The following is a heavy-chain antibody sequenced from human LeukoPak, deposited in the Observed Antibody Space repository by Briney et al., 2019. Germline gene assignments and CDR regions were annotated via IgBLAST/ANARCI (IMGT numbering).Heavy chain of an antibody. V-gene: IGHV4-4*02. J-gene: IGHJ4*02. D-gene: IGHD3-10*01. CDR2: IYHSGST. CDR3: VRRGYSGSASYSFDN. CDR1: GGSISSDNW. Sequence: SGTLSLTCAVSGGSISSDNWWSWVRQPPGKGLEWIGEIYHSGSTNYNPSLQSRVTISVDKSENQFSLKLNSVTAADTAVYYCVRRGYSGSASYSFDNWGQGTLVTVSS.